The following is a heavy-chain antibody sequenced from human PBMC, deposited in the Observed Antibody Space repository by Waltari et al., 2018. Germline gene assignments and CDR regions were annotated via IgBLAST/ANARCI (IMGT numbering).Heavy chain of an antibody. J-gene: IGHJ4*02. CDR1: GGHINHDY. D-gene: IGHD6-13*01. V-gene: IGHV4-59*01. CDR3: ATDNRPASAGL. Sequence: QVQLRESGPALVKPSETLSLTCTVSGGHINHDYWSWIRQPPGKGLEWIGNIYFSGTTNYNPSLNSRVTTSIETARNQFSLRLSSVTAADTAVYYCATDNRPASAGLWGRGTLVTVSS. CDR2: IYFSGTT.